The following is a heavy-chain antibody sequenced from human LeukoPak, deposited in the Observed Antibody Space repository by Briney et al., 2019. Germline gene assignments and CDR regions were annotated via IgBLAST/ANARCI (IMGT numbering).Heavy chain of an antibody. V-gene: IGHV4-30-4*02. J-gene: IGHJ4*02. CDR1: GGSISSGDYD. CDR3: ARVGTAMNFDY. CDR2: IYYSGSA. D-gene: IGHD5-18*01. Sequence: SETLSLTCTVSGGSISSGDYDWSWIRQPPGKGLEWIGCIYYSGSAYYNPSLKSRVSISVDTSKNQFSLKLSSVTAADTAVYYCARVGTAMNFDYWGQGTLVTVSS.